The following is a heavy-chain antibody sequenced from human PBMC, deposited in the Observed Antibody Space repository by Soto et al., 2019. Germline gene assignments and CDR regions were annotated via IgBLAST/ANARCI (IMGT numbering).Heavy chain of an antibody. CDR2: IIPTGGST. Sequence: EVQVLDSGGGLVQPGGSLRLSCAASGFTFNNYAMNWVLQAPGKGLEWVATIIPTGGSTYYADSVKGRFTISRDNTKNTLYLKMNGLRVEDTAVYYCEKDGLAGNFDYWGQGPQVTVSS. V-gene: IGHV3-23*01. CDR3: EKDGLAGNFDY. CDR1: GFTFNNYA. J-gene: IGHJ4*02.